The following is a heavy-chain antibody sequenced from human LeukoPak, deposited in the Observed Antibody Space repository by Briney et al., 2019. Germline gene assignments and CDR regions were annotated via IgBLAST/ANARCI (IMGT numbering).Heavy chain of an antibody. V-gene: IGHV4-59*01. D-gene: IGHD3-3*01. CDR1: GGSISSYY. CDR2: IYYSGNT. CDR3: ARGGGPRYFDY. Sequence: SETLSLTCTVSGGSISSYYWSWIRQPPGKGLEWIGYIYYSGNTNYNPSLKSRVTLSVDTSKNQFSLKLSSVTAADTAVYYCARGGGPRYFDYWGQGTLVTVSS. J-gene: IGHJ4*02.